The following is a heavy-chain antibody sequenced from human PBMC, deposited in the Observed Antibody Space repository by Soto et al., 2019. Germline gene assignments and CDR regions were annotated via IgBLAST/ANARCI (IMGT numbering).Heavy chain of an antibody. CDR1: GFSVNTHV. CDR2: LWYDGSRE. J-gene: IGHJ4*02. D-gene: IGHD2-2*02. Sequence: QVQLVESGGGVVQPGRSLRLSCAASGFSVNTHVIHWIRQAPGKGLEWVAVLWYDGSREYYADSVKGRFTISRDNSKNMMYLQMDNLRVEDTAVYYCARVPRFDTWYFVYWGQGTLATVSS. CDR3: ARVPRFDTWYFVY. V-gene: IGHV3-33*01.